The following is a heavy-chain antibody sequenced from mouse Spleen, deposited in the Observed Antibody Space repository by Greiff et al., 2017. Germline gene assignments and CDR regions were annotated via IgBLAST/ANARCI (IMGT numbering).Heavy chain of an antibody. CDR1: GYTFTSYW. D-gene: IGHD2-3*01. J-gene: IGHJ2*01. V-gene: IGHV1-52*01. Sequence: QVQLQQPGAELVRPGSSVKLSCKASGYTFTSYWMHWVKQRPIQGLEWIGNIDPSDSETHYNQKFKDKATLTVDKSSSTAYMQLSSLTYEDSAVYYCARDGKGYFDYWGQGTTLTVSS. CDR2: IDPSDSET. CDR3: ARDGKGYFDY.